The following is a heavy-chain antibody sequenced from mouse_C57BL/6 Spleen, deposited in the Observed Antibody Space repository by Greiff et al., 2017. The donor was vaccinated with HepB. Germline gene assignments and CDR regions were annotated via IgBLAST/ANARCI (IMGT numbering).Heavy chain of an antibody. Sequence: QVQLQQSGAELVKPGASVKMSCKASGYTFTSYWITWVKQRPGQGLEWIGDIYPGSGSTNYNEKFKSKATLTVDTSSSTAYMQLSSLTSEDSAVYYCARGGYDGYYDWYFDVWGTGTTVTVSS. CDR1: GYTFTSYW. J-gene: IGHJ1*03. CDR2: IYPGSGST. D-gene: IGHD2-3*01. V-gene: IGHV1-55*01. CDR3: ARGGYDGYYDWYFDV.